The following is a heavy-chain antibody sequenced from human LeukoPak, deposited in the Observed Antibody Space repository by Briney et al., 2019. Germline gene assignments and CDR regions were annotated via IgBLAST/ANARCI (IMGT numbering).Heavy chain of an antibody. CDR2: IISDGSIT. Sequence: GGSLRLSCAASGFTFSSYWMHWVRQAPGKGLVWVSRIISDGSITTYADSVKGRFTISRDNAKNSLYLQMNSLRAEGTAVYYCAELGITMIGGVWGKGTTVTISS. CDR1: GFTFSSYW. D-gene: IGHD3-10*02. J-gene: IGHJ6*04. V-gene: IGHV3-74*01. CDR3: AELGITMIGGV.